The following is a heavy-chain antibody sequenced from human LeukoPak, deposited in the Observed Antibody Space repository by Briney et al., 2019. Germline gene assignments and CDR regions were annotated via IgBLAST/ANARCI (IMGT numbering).Heavy chain of an antibody. Sequence: SETLSLTCAVYGGSFSGYYWSWIRHPPGKGLEWIGEINHSGSTNYNPSSKIRVTISVDTSKNQFPLKLSSVTAADTAVYYCARGARSDFWSGFDVNYNGFDPWGRGTLVTVSP. CDR2: INHSGST. J-gene: IGHJ5*02. CDR1: GGSFSGYY. D-gene: IGHD3-3*01. V-gene: IGHV4-34*01. CDR3: ARGARSDFWSGFDVNYNGFDP.